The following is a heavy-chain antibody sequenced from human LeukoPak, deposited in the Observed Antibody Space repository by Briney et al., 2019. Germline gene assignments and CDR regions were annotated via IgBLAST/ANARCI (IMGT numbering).Heavy chain of an antibody. Sequence: TSETLSLTCTVSGGSISSYYWSWIRQPPGKGLEWIGYIYYSGSTNYNPSLKSRVTISVDTSKNQFSLKLSSVTAADTAVYYCARRRYFDYWGQGTLVTVSS. CDR2: IYYSGST. J-gene: IGHJ4*02. V-gene: IGHV4-59*08. CDR3: ARRRYFDY. CDR1: GGSISSYY.